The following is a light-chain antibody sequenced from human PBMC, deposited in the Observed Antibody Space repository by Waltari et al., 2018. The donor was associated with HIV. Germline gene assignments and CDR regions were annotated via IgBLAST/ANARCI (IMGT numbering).Light chain of an antibody. Sequence: QSVLTQPPSASRTPGQRVLMSCSGNQSNVGNNFVSWFQQVPGGAPKLVIYRNDRRPSGVPDRFSGAKSGSSASLAISGLQSDDEADYFCASWDDNLGHWVFGVGTKLTV. V-gene: IGLV1-44*01. CDR1: QSNVGNNF. J-gene: IGLJ3*02. CDR3: ASWDDNLGHWV. CDR2: RND.